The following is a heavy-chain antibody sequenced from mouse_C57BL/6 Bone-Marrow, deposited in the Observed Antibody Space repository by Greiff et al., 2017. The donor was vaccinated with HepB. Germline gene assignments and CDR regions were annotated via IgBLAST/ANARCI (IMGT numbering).Heavy chain of an antibody. V-gene: IGHV1-55*01. CDR3: ARSDGSSYAMDY. CDR2: IYPGSGST. D-gene: IGHD2-3*01. CDR1: GYTFTSYW. J-gene: IGHJ4*01. Sequence: QVQLQQPGAELVKPGASVKMSCKASGYTFTSYWITWVKQRPGQGLEWIGDIYPGSGSTNYNEKFKSKATLTVDTSSSTAYMQLRSLTSEDSAVYYCARSDGSSYAMDYWGQGTSVTVSS.